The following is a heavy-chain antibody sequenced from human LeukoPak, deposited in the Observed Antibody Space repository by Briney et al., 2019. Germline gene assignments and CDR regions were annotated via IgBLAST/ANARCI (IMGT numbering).Heavy chain of an antibody. D-gene: IGHD1-1*01. J-gene: IGHJ3*02. CDR1: GYTFTSYA. CDR3: ARESGTTGTPDDAFDI. CDR2: INTNTGNP. Sequence: ASVKVSCKASGYTFTSYAMNWVRQAPGQGLEWMGWINTNTGNPTYAQGFTGRFVFSLDTSVSTAYLQISSLKAEDTAVYYCARESGTTGTPDDAFDIWGQGTMVTVSS. V-gene: IGHV7-4-1*02.